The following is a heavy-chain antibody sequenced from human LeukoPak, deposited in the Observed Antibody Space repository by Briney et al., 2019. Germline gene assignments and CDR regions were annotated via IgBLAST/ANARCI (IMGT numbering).Heavy chain of an antibody. J-gene: IGHJ2*01. D-gene: IGHD2-2*01. CDR1: GGSIISGGSY. CDR2: IFYSGIT. CDR3: SRRDCSRSSCLYWYFDL. V-gene: IGHV4-39*07. Sequence: PSETLSLTCNVSGGSIISGGSYWGWIRQPPGRGLEWIGSIFYSGITYYNPSLKSRVTISVDTSKNQFSLRLSSVTAADTAVYFCSRRDCSRSSCLYWYFDLWGRGTLLTVSS.